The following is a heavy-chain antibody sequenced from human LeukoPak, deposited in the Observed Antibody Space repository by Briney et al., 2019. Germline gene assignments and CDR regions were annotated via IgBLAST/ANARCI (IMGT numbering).Heavy chain of an antibody. J-gene: IGHJ5*02. CDR3: ARDLYYDILTGRINWFDP. D-gene: IGHD3-9*01. V-gene: IGHV4-59*11. CDR1: GDSINSHY. CDR2: VFFNGST. Sequence: PSETLSLTCTVSGDSINSHYWTWIRQSPGKGLEWIGYVFFNGSTNYNPSLKSRVTMSVDTSKNQFSLKLSSVTAADTAVYYCARDLYYDILTGRINWFDPWGQGTLVTVSS.